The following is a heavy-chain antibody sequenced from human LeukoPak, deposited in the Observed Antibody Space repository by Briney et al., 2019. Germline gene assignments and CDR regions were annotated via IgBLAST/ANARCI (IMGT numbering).Heavy chain of an antibody. CDR2: ISSNGGST. V-gene: IGHV3-64D*06. D-gene: IGHD2-2*01. CDR3: VRGCSSTSCYGVSGY. J-gene: IGHJ4*02. CDR1: GFTFSSYA. Sequence: GGSLRLSCAASGFTFSSYAMHWVRQAPGKGLKYVSAISSNGGSTYYADSVKGRFTISRDNSKNMLYLQMSSLRVEDTAVYYCVRGCSSTSCYGVSGYWGQGTLVTVSS.